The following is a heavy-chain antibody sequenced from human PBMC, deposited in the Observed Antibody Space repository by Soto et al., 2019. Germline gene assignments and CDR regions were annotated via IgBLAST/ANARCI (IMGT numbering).Heavy chain of an antibody. J-gene: IGHJ6*02. CDR2: IKSKGDGGKT. CDR3: TTACGTTCYWSYDGMAV. Sequence: EVQLVESGGGLVKPGGSLRLSCEASGFIFNNAWMHWVRQSPGKGLEWVGHIKSKGDGGKTDYAATVKGRFIIARDDSTKTLYLQMDSLKTEDAAVYYCTTACGTTCYWSYDGMAVWGQGTTVTVSS. D-gene: IGHD2-2*01. CDR1: GFIFNNAW. V-gene: IGHV3-15*01.